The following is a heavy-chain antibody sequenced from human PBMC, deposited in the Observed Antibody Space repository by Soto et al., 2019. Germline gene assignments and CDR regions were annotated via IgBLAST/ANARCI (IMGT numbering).Heavy chain of an antibody. CDR1: GGSISSYY. J-gene: IGHJ4*02. CDR3: ARTELELRWDYFDY. V-gene: IGHV4-59*01. Sequence: PSETLSLTCTVSGGSISSYYWSWIRQPPGKGLEWIGYIYYSGSTNYNPSLKSRVTISVDTSKNQFSLKLSSVTAADTAVYYCARTELELRWDYFDYWGQGTLVTVSS. D-gene: IGHD1-7*01. CDR2: IYYSGST.